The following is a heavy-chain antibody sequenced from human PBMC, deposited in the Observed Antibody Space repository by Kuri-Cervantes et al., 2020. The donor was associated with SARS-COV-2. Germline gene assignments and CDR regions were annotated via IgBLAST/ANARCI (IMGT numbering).Heavy chain of an antibody. CDR1: GGTLSSYA. J-gene: IGHJ6*02. CDR3: AREYSSSWYAWPDYYYGMDV. V-gene: IGHV1-69*04. CDR2: IIPILGIA. D-gene: IGHD6-13*01. Sequence: SVKVSCKASGGTLSSYAISWVRQAPGQGLEWMGRIIPILGIANYAQKFQGRVTITADKSTSTAYMELSSLRSEDTAVYYCAREYSSSWYAWPDYYYGMDVWGQGTPVTVSS.